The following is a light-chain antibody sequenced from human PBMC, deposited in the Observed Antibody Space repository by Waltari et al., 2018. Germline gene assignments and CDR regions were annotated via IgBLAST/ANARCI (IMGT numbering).Light chain of an antibody. CDR2: RNN. Sequence: QSVLTQPPSASGTTGRRVTIPCSGSSSNTGSNFVSWYQQLPGTAPKLLISRNNQRPSGVPDRFSGSKSGTSASLAISGLRSEDEADYYCAAWDDSLSGPVFGGGTKLTVL. V-gene: IGLV1-47*01. J-gene: IGLJ2*01. CDR3: AAWDDSLSGPV. CDR1: SSNTGSNF.